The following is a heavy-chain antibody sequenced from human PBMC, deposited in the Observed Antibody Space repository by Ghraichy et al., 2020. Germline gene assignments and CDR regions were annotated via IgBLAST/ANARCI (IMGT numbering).Heavy chain of an antibody. D-gene: IGHD1-20*01. CDR1: GFTFSIYT. CDR3: ARDNFRMDV. V-gene: IGHV3-21*01. Sequence: GGSLRLSCAASGFTFSIYTINWVRQAPGKGLEWVSSISSSSSYIFYADSVRGRFTNSRDDAKNSLYLQMNSLRAEDTAVYFCARDNFRMDVWGQGTTVTVSS. J-gene: IGHJ6*02. CDR2: ISSSSSYI.